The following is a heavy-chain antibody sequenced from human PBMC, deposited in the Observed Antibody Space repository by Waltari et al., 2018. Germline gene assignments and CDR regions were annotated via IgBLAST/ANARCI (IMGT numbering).Heavy chain of an antibody. V-gene: IGHV3-66*02. CDR3: ARLDFWSGYSDY. D-gene: IGHD3-3*01. CDR1: VFPVSSNS. J-gene: IGHJ4*02. Sequence: EVQLVESGGGLVQPGGSLSLSCAASVFPVSSNSMSCVRQAPGKGLEWVSVIYSGGSTYYADSVKGRFTISRDNSKNTLYLQMNSLRAEDTAVYYCARLDFWSGYSDYWGQGTLVTVSS. CDR2: IYSGGST.